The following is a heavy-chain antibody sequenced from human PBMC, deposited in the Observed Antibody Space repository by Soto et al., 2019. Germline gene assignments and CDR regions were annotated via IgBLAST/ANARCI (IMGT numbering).Heavy chain of an antibody. J-gene: IGHJ6*02. Sequence: GGFLRLSCAASGFSFSTYWMSWVRQAPGKGLEWVANIKQDGSEKYYVDSVRGRFTISRDNAKNSLYLQMNSLRAEDTAVYYCARVGTLLVPAAYYYYGMDVWGQGTTVTVSS. CDR1: GFSFSTYW. CDR3: ARVGTLLVPAAYYYYGMDV. D-gene: IGHD2-2*01. CDR2: IKQDGSEK. V-gene: IGHV3-7*01.